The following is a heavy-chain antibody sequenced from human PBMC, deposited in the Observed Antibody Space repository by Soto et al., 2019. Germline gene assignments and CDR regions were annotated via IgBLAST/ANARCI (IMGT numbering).Heavy chain of an antibody. CDR3: ARVPNSSSWYPSNWFDP. Sequence: ASVKVSCKAFGYTFGTYGFSWVRQAPGQGFDWMGWISAGNGKTRYAQKVQDRVAMTTDTSTSTAYMELRSLTSDDTAVYYCARVPNSSSWYPSNWFDPWGQGTLVTVSS. CDR1: GYTFGTYG. D-gene: IGHD6-13*01. V-gene: IGHV1-18*01. J-gene: IGHJ5*02. CDR2: ISAGNGKT.